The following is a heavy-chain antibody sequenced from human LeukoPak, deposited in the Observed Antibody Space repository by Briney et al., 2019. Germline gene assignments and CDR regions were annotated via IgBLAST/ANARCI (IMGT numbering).Heavy chain of an antibody. CDR1: GFTFRSYA. D-gene: IGHD2-21*02. CDR2: ISSSGGST. V-gene: IGHV3-23*01. CDR3: AKCGSYCFYDY. J-gene: IGHJ4*02. Sequence: GGSLRLSCAATGFTFRSYAMTWVRQAPGKGLEWVSAISSSGGSTYYADSVKGRFTISRDNSKNIMYPQMNSLRVEDTAVYYCAKCGSYCFYDYWGQGTLVTVSS.